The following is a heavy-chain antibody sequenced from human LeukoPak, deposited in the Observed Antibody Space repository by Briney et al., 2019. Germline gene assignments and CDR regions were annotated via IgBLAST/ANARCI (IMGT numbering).Heavy chain of an antibody. CDR1: GLTVSNKY. V-gene: IGHV3-53*01. D-gene: IGHD4-17*01. CDR2: IYDSGST. J-gene: IGHJ4*02. Sequence: PGWSLRLSCAASGLTVSNKYMKWVRQDPGKGLEWVSTIYDSGSTYYADSVKGRFTISRDISKNTLYLQMNSLRDEDTAVYYCSRGRAATGFDYWGQGTLVTVSS. CDR3: SRGRAATGFDY.